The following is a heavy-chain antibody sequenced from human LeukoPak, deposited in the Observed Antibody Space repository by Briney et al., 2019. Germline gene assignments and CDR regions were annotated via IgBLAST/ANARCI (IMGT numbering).Heavy chain of an antibody. CDR2: IYYSGTT. CDR1: GGSFSSSDYY. CDR3: ARVRHGAFDI. V-gene: IGHV4-39*01. J-gene: IGHJ3*02. Sequence: SETLSLTCTVSGGSFSSSDYYWGWIRQPPGKGLEWIGSIYYSGTTYYNPSLKSRVTISVDTSKKQFSLKLRSVTAADTAVYYCARVRHGAFDIWGQGTMVTVSS.